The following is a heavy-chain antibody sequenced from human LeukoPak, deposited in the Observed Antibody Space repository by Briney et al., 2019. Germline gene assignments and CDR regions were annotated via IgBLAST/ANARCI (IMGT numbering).Heavy chain of an antibody. CDR1: GFTFSSYW. J-gene: IGHJ5*02. CDR3: ARDLCTSTGCQYWFDP. V-gene: IGHV3-74*01. D-gene: IGHD2-2*01. Sequence: GGSLRLSCAASGFTFSSYWMHWVGQAPGKGLGWVSRIYSDGSRTNYADSVKGRFTISRDNAKNTLYLQMNSLRAEDTAVYHCARDLCTSTGCQYWFDPWGQGTLVTVSS. CDR2: IYSDGSRT.